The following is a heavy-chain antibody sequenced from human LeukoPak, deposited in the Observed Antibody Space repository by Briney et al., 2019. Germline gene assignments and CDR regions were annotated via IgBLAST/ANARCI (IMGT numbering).Heavy chain of an antibody. CDR1: GFSGFTFSNYA. V-gene: IGHV3-23*01. CDR2: ISGSADTT. J-gene: IGHJ4*02. Sequence: GGSLRLSCVDSGFSGFTFSNYAMRWVRQAPGKGLEWVSGISGSADTTYYADSVKGRFTISRDNSKNTLYLQINSLRADDTAVYYCAKRDYYTTSAYYYPYYFDNWGQGTLVTVSS. D-gene: IGHD3-22*01. CDR3: AKRDYYTTSAYYYPYYFDN.